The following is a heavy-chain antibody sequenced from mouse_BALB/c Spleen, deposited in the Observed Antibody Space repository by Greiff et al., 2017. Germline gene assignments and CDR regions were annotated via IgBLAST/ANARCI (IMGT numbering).Heavy chain of an antibody. CDR2: ISSGSSTI. CDR1: GFTFSSFG. J-gene: IGHJ4*01. V-gene: IGHV5-17*02. CDR3: ASYYRYDGAMDY. Sequence: VQLKESGGGLVQPGGSRKLSCAASGFTFSSFGMHWVRQAPEKGLEWVAYISSGSSTIYSADTVKGRFTISRDNPKNTLFLQMTSLRSEDTAMYYCASYYRYDGAMDYWGQGTSVTVSS. D-gene: IGHD2-14*01.